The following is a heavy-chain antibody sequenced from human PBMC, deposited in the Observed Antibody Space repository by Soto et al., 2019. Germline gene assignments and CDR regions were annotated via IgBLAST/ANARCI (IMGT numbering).Heavy chain of an antibody. CDR2: IDISSSTI. V-gene: IGHV3-48*02. Sequence: EVQLVESGGGLVQPGGSLRLSCAASGFTFSSYSMNWVRQAPGKGLDWVSYIDISSSTIYYADSVKGRFTISRDNAKNSLYLQMNSLRDEDTAVYYCARGLYSSGWCFFDYWGQGTLVTVSS. J-gene: IGHJ4*02. D-gene: IGHD6-19*01. CDR3: ARGLYSSGWCFFDY. CDR1: GFTFSSYS.